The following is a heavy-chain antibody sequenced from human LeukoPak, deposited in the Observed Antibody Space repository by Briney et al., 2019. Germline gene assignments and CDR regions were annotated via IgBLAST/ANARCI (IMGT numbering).Heavy chain of an antibody. CDR2: IKQDGSEK. Sequence: GGSLRLSCAASGFNFNNFWMSWVRQAPGKGLEWVANIKQDGSEKYYVNSVKGRFTISRDNAKNSLYLQMNSLRAEDTAIYYCAREDDWNYEDYWGQGTLVTVSS. V-gene: IGHV3-7*01. CDR3: AREDDWNYEDY. J-gene: IGHJ4*02. D-gene: IGHD1-7*01. CDR1: GFNFNNFW.